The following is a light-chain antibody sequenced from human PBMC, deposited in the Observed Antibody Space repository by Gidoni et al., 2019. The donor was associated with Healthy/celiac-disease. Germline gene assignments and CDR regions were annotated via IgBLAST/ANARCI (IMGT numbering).Light chain of an antibody. CDR1: QSITNNY. J-gene: IGKJ1*01. Sequence: EIVLTQSPGTLSFSPGERATLSCRASQSITNNYLAWYQHKSGQAPRLLIYGASNRATGTPDRFTGSGSGTDFTLTIRRLEAEDVAVYYCQQYVGSPGTFGQGTKVEIK. V-gene: IGKV3-20*01. CDR3: QQYVGSPGT. CDR2: GAS.